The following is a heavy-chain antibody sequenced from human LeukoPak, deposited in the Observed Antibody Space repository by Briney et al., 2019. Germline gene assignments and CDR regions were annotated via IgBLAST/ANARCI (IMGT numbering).Heavy chain of an antibody. CDR2: ISNDGRNE. J-gene: IGHJ4*02. Sequence: GGSLRLSCTGSGFSFSSYAIHWVRQAPGKGREWVTVISNDGRNEYYAGSVKGRFTISRDNSKKKLYLQMNSLRAEDAAVYYCARDLSGTTWGFDYWGQGTLVTVSS. CDR1: GFSFSSYA. V-gene: IGHV3-30*04. D-gene: IGHD2-2*01. CDR3: ARDLSGTTWGFDY.